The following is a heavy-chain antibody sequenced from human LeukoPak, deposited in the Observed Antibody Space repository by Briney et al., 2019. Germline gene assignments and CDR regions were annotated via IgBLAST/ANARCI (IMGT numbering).Heavy chain of an antibody. V-gene: IGHV4-34*01. D-gene: IGHD6-13*01. CDR2: INHSGSA. Sequence: PSETLSLTCTVSGGSLSGYYCTWIRQPPGKGLEWIGEINHSGSANYNPSLKSRVTISLDTSKNQFSLKLSSVTAADTAVYYCARGLRGIAAAAGKNWFDPWGQGTLVTVSS. J-gene: IGHJ5*02. CDR1: GGSLSGYY. CDR3: ARGLRGIAAAAGKNWFDP.